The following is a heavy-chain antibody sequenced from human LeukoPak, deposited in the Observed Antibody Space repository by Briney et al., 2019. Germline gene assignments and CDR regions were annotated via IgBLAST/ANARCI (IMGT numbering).Heavy chain of an antibody. CDR2: INPNSGGT. CDR3: ARVAPWFGELFYNWFDP. CDR1: GYTFTGYY. D-gene: IGHD3-10*01. V-gene: IGHV1-2*02. J-gene: IGHJ5*02. Sequence: GASVKVSCKASGYTFTGYYMHWVRQAPGQGLEWMGWINPNSGGTNYAQKFQGRVTMTRDTSISTAYMELSRLRSDDTAVYYCARVAPWFGELFYNWFDPWGQGTLVTVSS.